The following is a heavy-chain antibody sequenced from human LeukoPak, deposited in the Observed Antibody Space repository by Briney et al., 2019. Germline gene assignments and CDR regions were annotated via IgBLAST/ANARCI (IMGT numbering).Heavy chain of an antibody. D-gene: IGHD3/OR15-3a*01. CDR2: IYYSGST. Sequence: KSSETLSLTCTVSGVSISNYYCSWVRQPPGNGLEWIGYIYYSGSTNYNPSLKSRVTISGDTSKNQFSLKLNPMTAADTAVYYCARGLRFGHLDYWGQGALVTVSS. J-gene: IGHJ4*02. V-gene: IGHV4-59*01. CDR1: GVSISNYY. CDR3: ARGLRFGHLDY.